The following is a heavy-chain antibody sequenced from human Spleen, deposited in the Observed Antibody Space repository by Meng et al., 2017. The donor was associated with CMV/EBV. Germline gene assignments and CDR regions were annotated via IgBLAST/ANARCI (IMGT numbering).Heavy chain of an antibody. J-gene: IGHJ4*02. V-gene: IGHV3-48*03. Sequence: GGSLRLSCAASGFTFSGYGINWVRQAPGKGLEWVSYISSGGDTIFYADSVKGRFTISRHNAKNSLYLLMNSLRAEDTAVYYCARRRKDYYNNNDYFDYWGQGALVTVSS. CDR2: ISSGGDTI. D-gene: IGHD3-22*01. CDR1: GFTFSGYG. CDR3: ARRRKDYYNNNDYFDY.